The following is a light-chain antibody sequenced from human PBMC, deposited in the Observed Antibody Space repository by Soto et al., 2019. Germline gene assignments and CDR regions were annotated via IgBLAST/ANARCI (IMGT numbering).Light chain of an antibody. V-gene: IGLV1-44*01. CDR1: SSNIGRNT. Sequence: QSVVTQPPSASGTPGQRVTISCSGSSSNIGRNTVNWYQQLPGMAPKLLIYANNQRPSGVPDRFSGSKSGTSASLAISGLQSEDEADYYCAAWDESLSGRVFGGGTKVTVL. J-gene: IGLJ3*02. CDR2: ANN. CDR3: AAWDESLSGRV.